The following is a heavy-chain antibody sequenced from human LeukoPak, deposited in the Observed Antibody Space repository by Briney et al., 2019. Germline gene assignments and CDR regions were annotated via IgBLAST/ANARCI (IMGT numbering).Heavy chain of an antibody. D-gene: IGHD2-21*02. J-gene: IGHJ4*02. CDR2: ISYDGSNK. CDR1: GFTFSSYG. V-gene: IGHV3-30*18. Sequence: GRSLRLSCAASGFTFSSYGMHWVRQAPGKGLEWVAVISYDGSNKYYADSVKGRFTISRDNSKNTLYLQMNSLRAEDTAVYYCAKDCGGGDCHLDYWGQGTLVTVSS. CDR3: AKDCGGGDCHLDY.